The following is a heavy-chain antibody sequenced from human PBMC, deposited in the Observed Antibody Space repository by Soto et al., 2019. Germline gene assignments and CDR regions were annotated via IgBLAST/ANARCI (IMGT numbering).Heavy chain of an antibody. CDR1: GGSIRSYY. V-gene: IGHV4-59*01. J-gene: IGHJ3*02. Sequence: SETLSLTCTVSGGSIRSYYLSWIRQPPGKGLEWIGYIYYSGSTNYNPSLKSRVTISVDTSKNQFSLKLSSVTAADTAVYYCARAAPIYDFWSGYLGRVDAFDIWGQGTMVTVSS. CDR3: ARAAPIYDFWSGYLGRVDAFDI. CDR2: IYYSGST. D-gene: IGHD3-3*01.